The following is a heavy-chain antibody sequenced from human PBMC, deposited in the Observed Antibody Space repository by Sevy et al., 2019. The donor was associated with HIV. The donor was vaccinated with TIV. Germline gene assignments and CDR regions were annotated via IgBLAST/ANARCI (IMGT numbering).Heavy chain of an antibody. Sequence: ASVKVSCKASGYTFTSYGISWVRQAPGQGLEWMGWISAYNGNTNYAQKLQGRVTMTTDISTSTAYMELRSLRSDDTAVYYCASDRYCSGGSCYPNYYYGMDVWGQGTTVTVSS. J-gene: IGHJ6*02. V-gene: IGHV1-18*01. CDR2: ISAYNGNT. CDR1: GYTFTSYG. CDR3: ASDRYCSGGSCYPNYYYGMDV. D-gene: IGHD2-15*01.